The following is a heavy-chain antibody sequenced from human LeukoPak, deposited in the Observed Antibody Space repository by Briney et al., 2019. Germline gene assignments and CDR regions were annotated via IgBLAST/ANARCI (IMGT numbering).Heavy chain of an antibody. CDR3: AKAPVTSCRGAYCYPFDS. CDR1: GFTFSSYS. CDR2: ISSSSSTI. D-gene: IGHD2-21*01. J-gene: IGHJ4*02. V-gene: IGHV3-48*01. Sequence: GGSLRLSCAASGFTFSSYSMNWVRQAPGKGLEWVSYISSSSSTIYYADSVKGRFTISRDNAKNSLYLQMNSLRAEDAAVYFCAKAPVTSCRGAYCYPFDSWGQGTLVTVSS.